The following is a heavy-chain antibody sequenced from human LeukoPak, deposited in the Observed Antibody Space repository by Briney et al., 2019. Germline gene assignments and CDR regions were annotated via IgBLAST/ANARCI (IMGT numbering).Heavy chain of an antibody. CDR2: ITRGGGST. V-gene: IGHV3-23*01. Sequence: GGSLRLSCAASGFTFSTCGMSWVRQAPGKGLEWVSVITRGGGSTYNADSVKGRFTISRDNSRNTLNLQMNSLRAEDTAVYYCAKHRSGNYAFDYWGQGTLVTVSS. CDR3: AKHRSGNYAFDY. CDR1: GFTFSTCG. D-gene: IGHD1-26*01. J-gene: IGHJ4*02.